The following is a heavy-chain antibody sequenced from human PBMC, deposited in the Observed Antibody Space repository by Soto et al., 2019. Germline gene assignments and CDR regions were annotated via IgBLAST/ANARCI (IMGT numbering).Heavy chain of an antibody. V-gene: IGHV3-23*01. CDR3: APADNSNYLSWFDP. J-gene: IGHJ5*02. D-gene: IGHD4-4*01. CDR2: ISGSGGST. CDR1: GSTFSSYA. Sequence: PVGSLRLSCAASGSTFSSYAMSWVRQAPGKGLEWVSAISGSGGSTYYADSVKGRFTISRDNSKNTLYLQMNSLRAEDTAVYYCAPADNSNYLSWFDPWGQGTLVTVSS.